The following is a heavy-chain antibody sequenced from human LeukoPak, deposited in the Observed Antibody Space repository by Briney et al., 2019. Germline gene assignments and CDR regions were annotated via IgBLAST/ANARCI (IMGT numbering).Heavy chain of an antibody. CDR3: AKARVVVVITEGIDY. V-gene: IGHV3-23*01. Sequence: GGSLRLSCAASGFAFSSQAMGWVRQAPGKGLEWVSGISGSGGSTDYADSVKGRFTISRDNSKNTLFLQMNSLRAEDTAVYYCAKARVVVVITEGIDYGGQGTLVTVSS. D-gene: IGHD3-22*01. J-gene: IGHJ4*02. CDR2: ISGSGGST. CDR1: GFAFSSQA.